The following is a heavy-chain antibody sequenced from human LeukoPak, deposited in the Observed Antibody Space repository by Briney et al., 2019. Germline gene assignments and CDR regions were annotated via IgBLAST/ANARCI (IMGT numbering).Heavy chain of an antibody. V-gene: IGHV3-7*01. D-gene: IGHD1-26*01. CDR2: IKRDGSEK. Sequence: GGSLRLSCAASGLTFSSYWMRWVRQAPGKGLEWVANIKRDGSEKYYVDSVKGRFTISRDNAKNSLYLQMDSLRVEDTAEYYCARDPYSGNYGAYYYYYMDVWGKGTTVTVSS. CDR1: GLTFSSYW. CDR3: ARDPYSGNYGAYYYYYMDV. J-gene: IGHJ6*03.